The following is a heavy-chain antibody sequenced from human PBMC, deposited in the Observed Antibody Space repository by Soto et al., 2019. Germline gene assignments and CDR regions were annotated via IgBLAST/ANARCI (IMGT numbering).Heavy chain of an antibody. CDR3: ARPSSGWHFDY. CDR2: INPSGGST. CDR1: GDTFTTYH. Sequence: ASVKVSCKASGDTFTTYHMHWVRQAPGQGLEWMGIINPSGGSTSYEQKFQGRVTMTTDTSTSTAYMELRSLRSDDTAVYYCARPSSGWHFDYWGQGTLVTVSS. V-gene: IGHV1-46*01. J-gene: IGHJ4*02. D-gene: IGHD6-19*01.